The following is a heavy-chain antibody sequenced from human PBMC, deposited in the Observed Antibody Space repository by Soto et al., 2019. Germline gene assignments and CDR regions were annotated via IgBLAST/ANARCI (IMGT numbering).Heavy chain of an antibody. CDR1: GFTFSSYV. V-gene: IGHV3-23*01. CDR2: ISASAGST. D-gene: IGHD1-1*01. CDR3: AKGGLGTPNYYFDY. Sequence: SLRLSCAASGFTFSSYVTSWVRQAPGKGLEWVSAISASAGSTYYADSVKGRFTISRDNSKNTLYLQMNSLRAEDTAVYYCAKGGLGTPNYYFDYWGQGTLVTVSS. J-gene: IGHJ4*02.